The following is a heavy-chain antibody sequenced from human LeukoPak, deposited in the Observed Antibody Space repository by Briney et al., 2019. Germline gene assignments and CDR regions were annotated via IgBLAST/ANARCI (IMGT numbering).Heavy chain of an antibody. CDR2: IYSTGTT. CDR3: ARDRPDSTSPTTVGRFDP. Sequence: SQTLSLTCGVSGDSISSGGFYWHWIRQHPEKGLEWIGYIYSTGTTYYNPSLTSRLTMSLDTSKNQFSLKVTSVTAADTAVYFCARDRPDSTSPTTVGRFDPWGQGTLVTVSS. J-gene: IGHJ5*02. V-gene: IGHV4-31*11. CDR1: GDSISSGGFY. D-gene: IGHD2-2*01.